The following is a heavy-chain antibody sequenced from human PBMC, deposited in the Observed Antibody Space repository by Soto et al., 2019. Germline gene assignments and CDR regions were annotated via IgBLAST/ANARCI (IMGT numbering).Heavy chain of an antibody. CDR1: GFIFSGYW. D-gene: IGHD2-15*01. CDR3: ARAICSGGRCFLLDL. J-gene: IGHJ5*02. Sequence: EVQLLESGGGLVPPGGSLRLSCAASGFIFSGYWMPWVRQAPGKGLVWVSRIKGDGSGISYADSVKGRFTISRDNVKKTLYLQMNSLRAEDTAVYYCARAICSGGRCFLLDLWGQGTLVTVSS. CDR2: IKGDGSGI. V-gene: IGHV3-74*01.